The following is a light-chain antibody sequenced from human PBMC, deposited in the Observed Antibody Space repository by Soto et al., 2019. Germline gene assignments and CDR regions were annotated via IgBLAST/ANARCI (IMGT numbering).Light chain of an antibody. V-gene: IGLV2-14*01. J-gene: IGLJ1*01. CDR1: SSDVGAYNR. CDR3: LSYRGYYTRV. Sequence: QSALTQPASVSGSPGQSITISCTGTSSDVGAYNRASWYQQHSGKAPKLMIYEVSNRPSGVSNRFTGSKSGNTASLTISGLQAEDEADYYCLSYRGYYTRVFGTGTKVTVL. CDR2: EVS.